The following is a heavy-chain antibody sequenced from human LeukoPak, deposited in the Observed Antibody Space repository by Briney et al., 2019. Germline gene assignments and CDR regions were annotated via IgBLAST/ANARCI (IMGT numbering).Heavy chain of an antibody. CDR2: MNPNGGNT. J-gene: IGHJ1*01. CDR1: GYTFSSYD. V-gene: IGHV1-8*01. Sequence: GASVKVSCKASGYTFSSYDINWVRQATGQGLEWMGWMNPNGGNTGYAQKFQGRLNMTRNTSISTAYMELSSLRSEDTAVYYCARRVGSGWPVQHWGQGTLVTVSS. CDR3: ARRVGSGWPVQH. D-gene: IGHD6-19*01.